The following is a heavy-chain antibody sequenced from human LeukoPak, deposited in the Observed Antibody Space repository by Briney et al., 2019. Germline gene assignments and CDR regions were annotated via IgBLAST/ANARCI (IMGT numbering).Heavy chain of an antibody. Sequence: ASVKVSCKASGGTFSSYAISWVRQAPGQGLEWMGGIIPIFGTANYAQKFQGRVTITADESTSTAYMELSSLRSEDTAVYYCANQLASGEIDYWGQGTLVTVSS. CDR2: IIPIFGTA. D-gene: IGHD2-2*01. V-gene: IGHV1-69*13. CDR3: ANQLASGEIDY. J-gene: IGHJ4*02. CDR1: GGTFSSYA.